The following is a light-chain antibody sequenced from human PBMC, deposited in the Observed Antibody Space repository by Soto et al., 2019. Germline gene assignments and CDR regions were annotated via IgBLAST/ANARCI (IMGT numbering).Light chain of an antibody. CDR1: QDIGTY. Sequence: ANRITPSPASFSASPGARVSITCRATQDIGTYLAWYQQIPGKAPKLLIYDASTLQTGVPSRFSGSGSGTDFTLTISYLQSEDFGTYYCQQFYNYPWTFGQGTKVDNK. CDR2: DAS. J-gene: IGKJ1*01. CDR3: QQFYNYPWT. V-gene: IGKV1-8*01.